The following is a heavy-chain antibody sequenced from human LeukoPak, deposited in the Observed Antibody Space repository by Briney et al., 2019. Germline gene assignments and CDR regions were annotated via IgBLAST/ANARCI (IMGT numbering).Heavy chain of an antibody. J-gene: IGHJ3*02. D-gene: IGHD5-24*01. CDR3: ARDSPRRVFLDAFDI. Sequence: SETLSLTCTVSGGSVSSGSYYWSWIRQPPGKGLEWIGYIYYSGGTNYNPSLKSRVTISIDTSKNQFSLKLSSVTAADTAVYYCARDSPRRVFLDAFDIWGQGTMVTVSP. CDR1: GGSVSSGSYY. V-gene: IGHV4-61*01. CDR2: IYYSGGT.